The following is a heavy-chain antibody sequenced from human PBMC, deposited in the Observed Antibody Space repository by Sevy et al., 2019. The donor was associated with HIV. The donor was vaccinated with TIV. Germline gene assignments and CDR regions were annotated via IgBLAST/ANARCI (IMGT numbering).Heavy chain of an antibody. CDR3: ARELSSGSLVRFDP. V-gene: IGHV1-69*13. CDR1: GGTFSDFS. J-gene: IGHJ5*02. Sequence: ASVKVSCKASGGTFSDFSVSWVRQAPGQGLEWMGGIIPLFGATSSAQKFQGRVTIAADESMTTVYMELRSLRSDDTALYYCARELSSGSLVRFDPWGQGTLVTVSS. CDR2: IIPLFGAT. D-gene: IGHD6-19*01.